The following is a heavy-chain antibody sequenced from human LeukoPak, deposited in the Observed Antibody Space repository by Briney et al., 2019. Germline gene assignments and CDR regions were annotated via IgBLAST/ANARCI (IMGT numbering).Heavy chain of an antibody. CDR2: INGDGSRP. J-gene: IGHJ3*02. CDR3: ARELVTSPPRQSDAFDI. V-gene: IGHV3-74*01. Sequence: GGSLRLSCAASGFSFSSYWIHWVRQAPGKGLVWVSRINGDGSRPSYADSVKGRFTISRDNAKNTLYLQMNSLRAEDTAVYYCARELVTSPPRQSDAFDIWGQGTMVTVSS. D-gene: IGHD2-21*02. CDR1: GFSFSSYW.